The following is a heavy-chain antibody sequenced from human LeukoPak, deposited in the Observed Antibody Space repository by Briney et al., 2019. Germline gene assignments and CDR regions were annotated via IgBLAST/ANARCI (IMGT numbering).Heavy chain of an antibody. J-gene: IGHJ4*02. V-gene: IGHV3-30*02. CDR3: ARSPLEQLVLVDY. D-gene: IGHD6-6*01. Sequence: GSLRLSCAASGFTFSSYGMHWVRQAAGKGLEWVAFIEFDGSNKYYAESVKGRFTVSRDNSKNTLYLQMNSLRAEDTAVYYCARSPLEQLVLVDYWGQGTLVTVSS. CDR2: IEFDGSNK. CDR1: GFTFSSYG.